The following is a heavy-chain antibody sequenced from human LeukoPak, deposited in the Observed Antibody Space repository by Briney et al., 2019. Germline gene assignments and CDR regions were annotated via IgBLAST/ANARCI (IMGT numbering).Heavy chain of an antibody. CDR2: INSDGSST. Sequence: GGSLRLSCAASGFTFSSYWMHWVRQAPGKGLVWVSRINSDGSSTSYADSVKGRFTISRDNAKNTLYLQMNSLRAEDTAVYYCAKGPLYGSGIGEIDYWGQGTLVTVSS. CDR1: GFTFSSYW. CDR3: AKGPLYGSGIGEIDY. V-gene: IGHV3-74*01. J-gene: IGHJ4*02. D-gene: IGHD3-10*01.